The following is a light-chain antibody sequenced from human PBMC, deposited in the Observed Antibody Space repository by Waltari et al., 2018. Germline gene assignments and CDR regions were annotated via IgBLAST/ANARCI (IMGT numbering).Light chain of an antibody. J-gene: IGKJ4*01. CDR2: AAS. CDR3: QQYYGTLLT. V-gene: IGKV1-NL1*01. Sequence: DIQMTQSPSSLSDSVGDRVPITCRASQGISNSLAWYQQKPGKAPKLLLFAASRLESGVPSRFSGSGSGTDYTLTISSLQPEDFATYYCQQYYGTLLTFGGGTKVEIK. CDR1: QGISNS.